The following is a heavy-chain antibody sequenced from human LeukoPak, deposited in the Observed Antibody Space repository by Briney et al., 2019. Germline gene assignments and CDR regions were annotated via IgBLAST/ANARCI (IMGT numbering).Heavy chain of an antibody. CDR2: IYYSGST. J-gene: IGHJ4*02. CDR3: AREHDY. V-gene: IGHV4-59*12. CDR1: GGSISSYY. Sequence: KTSETLSLTCTVSGGSISSYYWSWIRQPPGKGLEWIGYIYYSGSTNYNPSLKSRVTISVDTSKNQFSLKLSSVTAADTAVYYCAREHDYWGQGTLVTVSS.